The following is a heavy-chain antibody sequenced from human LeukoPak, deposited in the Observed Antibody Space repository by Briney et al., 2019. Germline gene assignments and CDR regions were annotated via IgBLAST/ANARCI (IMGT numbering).Heavy chain of an antibody. J-gene: IGHJ4*02. D-gene: IGHD1-1*01. CDR3: ARDYNYAFDN. V-gene: IGHV3-48*04. CDR1: GFTFSDYS. Sequence: GGSLRLSCAASGFTFSDYSMTWVRQAPGKGLEWISYIGISSGNTKYADSVKGRFTISGDNAKSSLYLQMNSLRVEDTAVYYCARDYNYAFDNWGQGTLVTVSS. CDR2: IGISSGNT.